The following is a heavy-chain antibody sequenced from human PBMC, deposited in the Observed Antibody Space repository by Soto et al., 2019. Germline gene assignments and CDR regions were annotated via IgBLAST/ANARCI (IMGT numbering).Heavy chain of an antibody. D-gene: IGHD6-13*01. Sequence: QVQLVESGGGVVQPGRSLTLSCAASGFTFRNFVMHWVRQAPGKGLDWVATISFDGERTYYGGSVKGRFTASRDNSENTLYLHMSSVRGEDTALFYCARGVDRGSSSPIDLWGQGTLVTVS. CDR1: GFTFRNFV. CDR2: ISFDGERT. J-gene: IGHJ5*02. CDR3: ARGVDRGSSSPIDL. V-gene: IGHV3-30*04.